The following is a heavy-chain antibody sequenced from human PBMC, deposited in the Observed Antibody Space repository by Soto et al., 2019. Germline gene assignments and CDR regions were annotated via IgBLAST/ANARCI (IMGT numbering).Heavy chain of an antibody. CDR3: TTDLWLSMIVSGHF. Sequence: EVQLVESGGGLVKPGGSLRLSCAASGFTFSNAWMNWVRQAPGKGLEWVGRIKSKTDGGTTDYAAPVQGRFTISRDDSKYTLYLQMNRLKTEDTAVYYCTTDLWLSMIVSGHFWGQGTLVTVSS. CDR2: IKSKTDGGTT. V-gene: IGHV3-15*07. D-gene: IGHD3-22*01. CDR1: GFTFSNAW. J-gene: IGHJ4*02.